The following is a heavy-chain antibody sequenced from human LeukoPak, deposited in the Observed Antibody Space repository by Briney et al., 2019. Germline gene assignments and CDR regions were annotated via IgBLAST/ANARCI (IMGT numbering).Heavy chain of an antibody. V-gene: IGHV1-18*01. CDR3: AMGTGV. Sequence: ASVKVSCKASGYTFTSYGISWVRQAPGQGLEWMGWISAYNGNTNYAQKFQGRVTITRNTSISTAYMELSSLRSEDTAVYYCAMGTGVWGQGTLVTVSS. J-gene: IGHJ4*02. CDR2: ISAYNGNT. D-gene: IGHD1-1*01. CDR1: GYTFTSYG.